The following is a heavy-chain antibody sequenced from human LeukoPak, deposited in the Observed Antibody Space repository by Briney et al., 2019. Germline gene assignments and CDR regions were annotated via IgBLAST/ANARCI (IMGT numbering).Heavy chain of an antibody. D-gene: IGHD3-10*01. CDR1: GYTFTGYY. J-gene: IGHJ6*03. CDR3: ARDNTMVRGVIIFDYYYMDV. Sequence: SVKVSCKASGYTFTGYYMHWVRQAPGQGLEWMGGIIPIFGTANYAQKFQGRVTITADKSTSTAYMELSSLRSEDTAVYYCARDNTMVRGVIIFDYYYMDVWGKGTTVTVSS. CDR2: IIPIFGTA. V-gene: IGHV1-69*06.